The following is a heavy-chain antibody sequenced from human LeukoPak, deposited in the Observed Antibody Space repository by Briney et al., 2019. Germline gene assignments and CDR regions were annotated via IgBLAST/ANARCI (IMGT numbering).Heavy chain of an antibody. CDR1: GLTFSNYA. D-gene: IGHD2-21*02. Sequence: GGSLRLSCAASGLTFSNYAMSWVRQAPGKGLEWVSGISDSGGSTYYADSVKGRFIISRDNAKNSLYLQMNSLRAEDTAVYYCAKTADLYYHYYMDVWGKGTTVTVSS. CDR2: ISDSGGST. CDR3: AKTADLYYHYYMDV. J-gene: IGHJ6*03. V-gene: IGHV3-23*01.